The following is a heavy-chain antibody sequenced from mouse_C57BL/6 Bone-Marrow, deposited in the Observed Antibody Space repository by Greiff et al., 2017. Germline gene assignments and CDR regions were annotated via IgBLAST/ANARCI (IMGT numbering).Heavy chain of an antibody. D-gene: IGHD4-1*01. V-gene: IGHV1-62-2*01. CDR1: GYTFTEYS. J-gene: IGHJ3*01. Sequence: VQLQQSGAELVKPGASVKLSCKASGYTFTEYSIHWVKQRPGQCLEWIGWFYPGSGSIEYDETFKDKATLTADKSSSTVSMELSRMTSEDSAVYFCASHAVTRTAWFAYWGQGTLVTVSA. CDR3: ASHAVTRTAWFAY. CDR2: FYPGSGSI.